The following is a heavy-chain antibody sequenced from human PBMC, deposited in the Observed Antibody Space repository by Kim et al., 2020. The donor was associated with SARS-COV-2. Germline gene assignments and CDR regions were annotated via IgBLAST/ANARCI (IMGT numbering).Heavy chain of an antibody. V-gene: IGHV4-34*01. Sequence: SETLSLTCAVYGGSFSGYYWSWIRQPPGKGLEWIGEINHSGSTNYNPSLKSRVTISVDTSKNQFSLKLSSVTAADTAVYYCARGGYYYDSSGYYYRPRGWFDPWGQGTLVTVSS. CDR3: ARGGYYYDSSGYYYRPRGWFDP. J-gene: IGHJ5*02. CDR1: GGSFSGYY. CDR2: INHSGST. D-gene: IGHD3-22*01.